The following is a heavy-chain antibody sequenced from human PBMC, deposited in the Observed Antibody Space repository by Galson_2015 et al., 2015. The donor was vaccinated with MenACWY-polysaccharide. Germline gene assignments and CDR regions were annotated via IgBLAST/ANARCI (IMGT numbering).Heavy chain of an antibody. D-gene: IGHD3-3*01. V-gene: IGHV3-7*01. CDR1: GFTFNNYW. CDR2: IKQDGSEK. J-gene: IGHJ4*02. Sequence: SLRLSCAASGFTFNNYWMSWVRQAPGKGLEWVANIKQDGSEKYYVDSVKGRFTISRDNAKNSLYLQMNSLRAEDTAVYYCAREGITFFGVVIPYFDYWGQGTLVPVSS. CDR3: AREGITFFGVVIPYFDY.